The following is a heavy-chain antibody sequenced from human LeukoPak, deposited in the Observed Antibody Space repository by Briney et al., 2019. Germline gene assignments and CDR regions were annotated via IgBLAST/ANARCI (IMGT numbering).Heavy chain of an antibody. Sequence: ASVKVSCKASGYTFTGNYIHWVRQAPGQGLEWMGRIDPNTGGTKSAKNFQGRVTMTRDTSISTAYMALSGLRSDDTAVYYCASLYDIVGTTVDYWGQGTLVTVSS. CDR1: GYTFTGNY. V-gene: IGHV1-2*06. D-gene: IGHD1-26*01. CDR3: ASLYDIVGTTVDY. J-gene: IGHJ4*02. CDR2: IDPNTGGT.